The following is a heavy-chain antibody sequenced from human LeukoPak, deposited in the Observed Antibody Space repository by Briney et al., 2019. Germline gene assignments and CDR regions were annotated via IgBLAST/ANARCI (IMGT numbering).Heavy chain of an antibody. V-gene: IGHV4-39*01. Sequence: SETLSLTCTVSGGSISSSSYYWGWIRQPPGKGLEWIGSIYYSGSTYYNPSLKSRVTISVDTSKSQFSLKLSSVTAADTAVYYCARHVYSSGTFDYWGQGTLVTVSS. CDR1: GGSISSSSYY. D-gene: IGHD6-25*01. J-gene: IGHJ4*02. CDR2: IYYSGST. CDR3: ARHVYSSGTFDY.